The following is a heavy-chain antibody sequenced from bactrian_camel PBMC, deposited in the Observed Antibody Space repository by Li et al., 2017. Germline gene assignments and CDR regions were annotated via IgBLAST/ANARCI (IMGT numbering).Heavy chain of an antibody. D-gene: IGHD1*01. CDR3: AASNVGMVYSRCGSDKFAF. CDR2: IGMAKSDT. CDR1: FSRTC. V-gene: IGHV3S6*01. Sequence: HVQLVESGGGSVQAGGSLRLSCAVPFSRTCLGWFRQAPGKAREGVAGIGMAKSDTYYADSVKGRFTIAKDNGAHTLHLQMNNLKPEDTAMYYCAASNVGMVYSRCGSDKFAFWGQGTQVTVS. J-gene: IGHJ6*01.